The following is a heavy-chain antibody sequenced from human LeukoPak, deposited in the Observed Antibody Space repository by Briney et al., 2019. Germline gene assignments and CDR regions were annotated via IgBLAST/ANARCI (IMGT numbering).Heavy chain of an antibody. CDR2: INPSGGST. D-gene: IGHD3-9*01. CDR3: ATARWERYFDWFKDSDNQGIHYFDY. J-gene: IGHJ4*02. V-gene: IGHV1-46*01. CDR1: GYTFTSYY. Sequence: GASVKVSCKASGYTFTSYYMHWVRQAPGQGLEWMGIINPSGGSTIYAQKFQGRVTMTEDTSTDTAYMELSSLRSEDTAVYYCATARWERYFDWFKDSDNQGIHYFDYWGQGTLVTVSS.